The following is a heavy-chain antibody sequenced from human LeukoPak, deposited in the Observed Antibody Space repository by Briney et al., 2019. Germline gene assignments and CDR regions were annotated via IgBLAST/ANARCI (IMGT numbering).Heavy chain of an antibody. CDR1: DYSITRDYY. Sequence: PSETLSLTCSVSDYSITRDYYWGWIRQSPGKGLEWIGSIYRSGNTYYNPSLKSRVTISIDMSKNQFSLKLSPVTAPDTAVYYCARGFSSGWPPDWFDPWGQGTLVTVSS. V-gene: IGHV4-38-2*02. D-gene: IGHD6-19*01. CDR2: IYRSGNT. CDR3: ARGFSSGWPPDWFDP. J-gene: IGHJ5*02.